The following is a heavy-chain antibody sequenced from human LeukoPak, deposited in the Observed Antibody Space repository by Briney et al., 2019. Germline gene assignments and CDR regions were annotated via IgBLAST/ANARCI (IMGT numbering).Heavy chain of an antibody. CDR2: MNPNSGNT. CDR1: RYTFTSYE. J-gene: IGHJ6*03. V-gene: IGHV1-8*01. CDR3: ARAGSSSVHYYYYMDV. D-gene: IGHD6-6*01. Sequence: GASVKVSCKASRYTFTSYEINWVRQATGQGREWMGWMNPNSGNTGYAQKFQGRVTMTRNTSISTAYMELSSLRSEDTAVYYCARAGSSSVHYYYYMDVWGKGTTVTVSS.